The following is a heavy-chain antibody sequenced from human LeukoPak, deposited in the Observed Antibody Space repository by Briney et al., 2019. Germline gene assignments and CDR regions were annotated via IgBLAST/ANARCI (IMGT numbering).Heavy chain of an antibody. CDR2: MNEDERKK. Sequence: GGSLRLSCAASGFSLSSYWMSWVRQAPGKGLEWVATMNEDERKKYYVDSVKGRFTIYRDNAKNSLYLQMNSLRAEDTAVYYCSEFWGSLESDWLRDAMDVWGEETTVTVSS. CDR1: GFSLSSYW. J-gene: IGHJ6*04. CDR3: SEFWGSLESDWLRDAMDV. D-gene: IGHD2-21*02. V-gene: IGHV3-7*01.